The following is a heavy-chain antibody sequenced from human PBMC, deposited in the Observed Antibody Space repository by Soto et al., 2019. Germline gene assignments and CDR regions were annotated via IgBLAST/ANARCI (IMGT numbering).Heavy chain of an antibody. V-gene: IGHV2-5*01. D-gene: IGHD3-3*01. CDR2: IYWNDDK. CDR1: GLSLSSTGLA. J-gene: IGHJ4*02. CDR3: AHRPEESGYFDY. Sequence: ESGHTRVNTTQTLTLTRSSAGLSLSSTGLALGSNRQPPVKALEWVALIYWNDDKRYSRSLKSSLTITKDTSNIQVILTVPDTDPVDTATCYCAHRPEESGYFDYWGQGALVTAS.